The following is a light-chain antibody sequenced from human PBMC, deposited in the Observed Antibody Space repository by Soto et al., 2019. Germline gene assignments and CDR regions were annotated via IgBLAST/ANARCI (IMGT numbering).Light chain of an antibody. CDR1: SGDIGSYNR. J-gene: IGLJ1*01. CDR2: EVT. CDR3: SSYTNINSRACV. V-gene: IGLV2-14*01. Sequence: SALAQPASVSGSPGQSITISCTGTSGDIGSYNRVSWYQQHPGKAPKLIIYEVTDRPSGVSNRFSGSKSGNTASLTISGLQAEDEAEYYCSSYTNINSRACVFGTWTKV.